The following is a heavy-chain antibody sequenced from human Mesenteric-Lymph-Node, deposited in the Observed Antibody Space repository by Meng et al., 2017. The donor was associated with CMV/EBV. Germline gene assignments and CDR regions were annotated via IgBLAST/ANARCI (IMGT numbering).Heavy chain of an antibody. CDR1: GGSVNRGGYY. Sequence: GGSVNRGGYYWSWIRQHPGKGLEWIGFIYYSGNTYCDPSLKSRLAISVDRSKNQFSLKLTSVTAADTAVYYCARATGHYSSSWVFDSWGQGTLVTVSS. CDR3: ARATGHYSSSWVFDS. J-gene: IGHJ4*02. V-gene: IGHV4-31*02. CDR2: IYYSGNT. D-gene: IGHD6-13*01.